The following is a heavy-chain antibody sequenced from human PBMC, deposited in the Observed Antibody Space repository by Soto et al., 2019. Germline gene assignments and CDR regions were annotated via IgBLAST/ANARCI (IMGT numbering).Heavy chain of an antibody. CDR2: ISYDGSNK. J-gene: IGHJ3*02. CDR1: GFTFSSYA. CDR3: ARDRRGYDSSGYYGDAFDI. Sequence: QVQLVESGGGVVQPARSLRLSCAASGFTFSSYAMHWVRQAPGKGLEWVAVISYDGSNKYYADSVKGRFTISRDNSKNTLYLQMNSLRAEDTAVYYCARDRRGYDSSGYYGDAFDIWGQGTMVTVSS. D-gene: IGHD3-22*01. V-gene: IGHV3-30-3*01.